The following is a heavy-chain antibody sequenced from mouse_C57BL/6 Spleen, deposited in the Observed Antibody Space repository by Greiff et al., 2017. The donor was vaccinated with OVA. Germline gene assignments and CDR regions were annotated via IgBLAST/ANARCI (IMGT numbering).Heavy chain of an antibody. J-gene: IGHJ4*01. Sequence: VQRVESGAELVRPGASVTLSCKASGYTFTDYEMHWVKQTPVHGLEWIGAIDPETGGTAYNQKFKGKAILTADKSSSTAYMELRSLTSEDSAVYYCTRTNDYDGDYAMDYWGQGTSVTVSS. D-gene: IGHD2-4*01. V-gene: IGHV1-15*01. CDR1: GYTFTDYE. CDR2: IDPETGGT. CDR3: TRTNDYDGDYAMDY.